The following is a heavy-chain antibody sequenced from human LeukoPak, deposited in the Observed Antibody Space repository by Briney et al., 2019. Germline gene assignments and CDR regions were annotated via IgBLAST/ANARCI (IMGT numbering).Heavy chain of an antibody. CDR2: ISSSGTIM. V-gene: IGHV3-48*03. Sequence: RGSLRLSCAASGFTFSNYDMSWFRQAPGKGLVWVSTISSSGTIMYYADSMKGRFTTSRDNSKNSLYLPLNRLRAEAQAVHYFATVAIIRSNDYWGQGTLVTVSS. CDR1: GFTFSNYD. J-gene: IGHJ4*02. D-gene: IGHD2/OR15-2a*01. CDR3: ATVAIIRSNDY.